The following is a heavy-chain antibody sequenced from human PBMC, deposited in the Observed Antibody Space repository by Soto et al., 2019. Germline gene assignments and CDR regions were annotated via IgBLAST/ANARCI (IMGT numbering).Heavy chain of an antibody. CDR1: GYTFTSYA. J-gene: IGHJ4*02. CDR2: INAGNGNT. Sequence: QVQLVQSGAEVKKPGASVKVSCKASGYTFTSYAMHWVRQAPGQRLEWMGWINAGNGNTKYSQKFQGRVTITRDTSASTAYMELSSLRSEDTAVYYCARDLGSGYSSYYFDYWGQGTLVTVSS. CDR3: ARDLGSGYSSYYFDY. D-gene: IGHD6-13*01. V-gene: IGHV1-3*01.